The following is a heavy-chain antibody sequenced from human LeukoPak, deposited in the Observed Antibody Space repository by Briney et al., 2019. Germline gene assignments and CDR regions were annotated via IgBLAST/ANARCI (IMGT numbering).Heavy chain of an antibody. D-gene: IGHD3-22*01. CDR3: AKGADIWGYYYDSSGFYYFDC. J-gene: IGHJ4*02. CDR2: IFPSGGEI. Sequence: PGGSLRLSCADSGFTFSTFAMIWVRQPPGKGLEWVSRIFPSGGEIHYADSVRGRFTISRDNSKSTLSLQMNSLRAEDTAVYYCAKGADIWGYYYDSSGFYYFDCWGPGSLVTVS. CDR1: GFTFSTFA. V-gene: IGHV3-23*01.